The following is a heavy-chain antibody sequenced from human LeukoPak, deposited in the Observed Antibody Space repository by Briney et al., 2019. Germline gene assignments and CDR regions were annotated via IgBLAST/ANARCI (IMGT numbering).Heavy chain of an antibody. CDR1: GLTFSSYA. V-gene: IGHV3-30-3*01. D-gene: IGHD3-22*01. CDR2: ISYDGSNK. CDR3: ARDTLGAYYYDSSGYYDY. J-gene: IGHJ4*02. Sequence: GGSLRLSCAASGLTFSSYAMHWVRQAPGKGLEWVAVISYDGSNKYYADSVKGRFTISRDNSKNTLYLQMNSLRAEDTAVYYCARDTLGAYYYDSSGYYDYWGQGTLVTVSS.